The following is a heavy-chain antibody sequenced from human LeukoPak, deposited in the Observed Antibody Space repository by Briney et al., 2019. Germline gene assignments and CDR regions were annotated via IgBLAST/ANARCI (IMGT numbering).Heavy chain of an antibody. CDR2: ISAYDGRT. CDR1: GFAFNKYG. D-gene: IGHD6-19*01. CDR3: ARDPSNTVGRYIYLDY. Sequence: ASVTVSFKASGFAFNKYGFSWVRQAPGQGPEWLGWISAYDGRTNYAQNLQGRLTLTTDTSTTTAYMELRSLTSDDTAVYYCARDPSNTVGRYIYLDYWGQGTLVTVSS. J-gene: IGHJ4*02. V-gene: IGHV1-18*01.